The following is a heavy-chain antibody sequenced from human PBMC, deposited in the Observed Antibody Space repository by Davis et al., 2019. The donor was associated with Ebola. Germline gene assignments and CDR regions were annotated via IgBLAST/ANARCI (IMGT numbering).Heavy chain of an antibody. CDR2: IVVASGNT. CDR1: GFTFTNSA. CDR3: EASSYGDYNY. V-gene: IGHV1-58*01. J-gene: IGHJ4*02. D-gene: IGHD4-17*01. Sequence: SVKVSCKASGFTFTNSALQWVRQARGQRLEWIGWIVVASGNTNYAPMFQDRVTITRDMSTTTAYMELSSLRSEDTAVYYCEASSYGDYNYWGQGTLVSVSS.